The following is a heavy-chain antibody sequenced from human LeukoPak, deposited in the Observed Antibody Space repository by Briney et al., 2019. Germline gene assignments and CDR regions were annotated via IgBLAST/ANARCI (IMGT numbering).Heavy chain of an antibody. CDR3: ARSRPLRGVTVDY. CDR1: GFTFSSYS. J-gene: IGHJ4*02. V-gene: IGHV3-48*02. Sequence: GGSLRLFCAASGFTFSSYSMNWVRQAPGKGLEWVSFISDSATTIYYVDSVKGRFTISRDNAKNSLYLQMNSLRDEDTAVYYCARSRPLRGVTVDYWGQGTLVTVSS. D-gene: IGHD3-10*01. CDR2: ISDSATTI.